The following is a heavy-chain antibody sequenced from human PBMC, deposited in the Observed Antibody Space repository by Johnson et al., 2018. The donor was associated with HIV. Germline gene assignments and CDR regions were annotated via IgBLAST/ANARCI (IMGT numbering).Heavy chain of an antibody. V-gene: IGHV3-30*04. CDR2: ISYDGSNR. CDR1: GFTFSSYA. Sequence: QVQLVESGGGVVQPGRSLRLSCAASGFTFSSYAMHWVRQAPGKGLEWVAVISYDGSNRYYADSVKGRFTISRDNSKNTLYLQMNRLRAEDTAVYYCAREFIVRELTLYVVHAVDIWGQGTMVTVSS. D-gene: IGHD3-10*01. CDR3: AREFIVRELTLYVVHAVDI. J-gene: IGHJ3*02.